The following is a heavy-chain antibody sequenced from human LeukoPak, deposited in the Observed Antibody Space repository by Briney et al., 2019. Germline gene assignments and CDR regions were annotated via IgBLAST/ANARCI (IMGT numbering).Heavy chain of an antibody. J-gene: IGHJ5*02. CDR3: ARPYYYDSRIDP. CDR2: MYYSGST. V-gene: IGHV4-30-4*01. D-gene: IGHD3-22*01. CDR1: GGTISSGDYY. Sequence: SQTLSLTCTVSGGTISSGDYYWSWIRQPPGKGLEWIAYMYYSGSTYYNPSLKSRVTMSADTSKNQLSLKLSSVTAADTAVYYCARPYYYDSRIDPWGQGILVTVSS.